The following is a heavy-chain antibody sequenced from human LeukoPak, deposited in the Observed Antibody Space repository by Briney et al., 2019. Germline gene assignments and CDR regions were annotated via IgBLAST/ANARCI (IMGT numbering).Heavy chain of an antibody. V-gene: IGHV4-39*07. D-gene: IGHD3-22*01. CDR3: ASAAIVERKIVD. Sequence: SETLSLTCTVSGASISSSSSYWGWIRQPPGKGLEWLGNIYSRGNTYYKPSLRSRVTISIDTSKNQFSLRLTSVTAADTAVYYCASAAIVERKIVDWGQGTLVTVSS. CDR2: IYSRGNT. CDR1: GASISSSSSY. J-gene: IGHJ4*02.